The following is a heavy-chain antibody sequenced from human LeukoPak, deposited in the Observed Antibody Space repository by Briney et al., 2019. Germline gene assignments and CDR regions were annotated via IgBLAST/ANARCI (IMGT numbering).Heavy chain of an antibody. V-gene: IGHV1-69*13. CDR1: GGTFSSYA. CDR3: ARGAAGAWDGGGGGGGGGGYDYGMDV. J-gene: IGHJ6*02. Sequence: SVKVSCKASGGTFSSYAISWVRQAPGQGLEWMGGIIPIFGTANYAQKFQGRVTITADESTSTAYMELSSLRSEDTAVYYCARGAAGAWDGGGGGGGGGGYDYGMDVWGQGTTVTVSS. CDR2: IIPIFGTA. D-gene: IGHD2-21*01.